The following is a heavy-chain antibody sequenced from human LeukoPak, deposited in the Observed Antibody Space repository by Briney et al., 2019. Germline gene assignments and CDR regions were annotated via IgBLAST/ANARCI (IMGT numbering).Heavy chain of an antibody. J-gene: IGHJ5*02. CDR3: ARVRNMSLFGERATWSAP. V-gene: IGHV4-59*01. D-gene: IGHD3-3*01. Sequence: SETLSLTCTVSGGSISSYYWSWIRQPPGKGLEWIGYIYYSGSTNYNPSLKSRVTISVDTSKNQFSLKLSSVTAADTAGDYCARVRNMSLFGERATWSAPWGKETLVTVSS. CDR1: GGSISSYY. CDR2: IYYSGST.